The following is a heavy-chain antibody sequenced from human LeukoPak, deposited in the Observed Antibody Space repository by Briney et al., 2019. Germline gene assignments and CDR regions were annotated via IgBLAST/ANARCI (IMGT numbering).Heavy chain of an antibody. CDR3: ARHQPAGESYYQGLDV. CDR2: IYPDDSDT. Sequence: GESLKISCKGSGYRFTNYWIGWVRQMPGKGLEWMGSIYPDDSDTRYSPSFQGQVTISADKFINTAYLQWSSLRASDTAMYYCARHQPAGESYYQGLDVGAQGTTVAVSS. J-gene: IGHJ6*02. V-gene: IGHV5-51*01. D-gene: IGHD6-13*01. CDR1: GYRFTNYW.